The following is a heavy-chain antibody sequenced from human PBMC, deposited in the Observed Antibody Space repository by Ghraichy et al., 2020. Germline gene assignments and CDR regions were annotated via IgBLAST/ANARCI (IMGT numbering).Heavy chain of an antibody. V-gene: IGHV1-2*02. J-gene: IGHJ5*02. CDR3: ARKGDYYDSSGYPWAHWFDP. D-gene: IGHD3-22*01. Sequence: ASVKVSCKASGYTFTGYYMHWVRQAPGQGLEWMGWINPNSGGTNYAQKFQGRVTMTRDTSISTAYMELSRLRSDDTAVYYCARKGDYYDSSGYPWAHWFDPWGQGTLVTVSS. CDR1: GYTFTGYY. CDR2: INPNSGGT.